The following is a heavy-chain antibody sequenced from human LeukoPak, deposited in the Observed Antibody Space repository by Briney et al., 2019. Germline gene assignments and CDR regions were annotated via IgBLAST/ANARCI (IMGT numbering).Heavy chain of an antibody. CDR3: TRPHYSDYGDRGSVDY. D-gene: IGHD4-17*01. Sequence: GGSLRLSCTASGFTFGDYAMSWVRQAPGKGLEWVGFIRSKAYGGTTEYAASVKGRFTISRDDSKSIAYLQMNSLKTEDTAVYYCTRPHYSDYGDRGSVDYWGQGTLVTVSS. J-gene: IGHJ4*02. CDR2: IRSKAYGGTT. CDR1: GFTFGDYA. V-gene: IGHV3-49*04.